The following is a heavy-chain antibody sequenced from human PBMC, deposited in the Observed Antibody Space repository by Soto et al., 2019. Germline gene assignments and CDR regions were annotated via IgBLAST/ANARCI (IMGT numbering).Heavy chain of an antibody. V-gene: IGHV4-59*01. CDR3: ARHSSSGWLRAFDY. Sequence: SETLSLTCTVSGGSISSYYWSWIRQPPGKGLEWIGYIYYSGSTNYNPSLKSRVTISVDTSKNQFSLKLSSVTAADTAEYYCARHSSSGWLRAFDYWGQGTLVTVSS. CDR1: GGSISSYY. CDR2: IYYSGST. J-gene: IGHJ4*02. D-gene: IGHD6-19*01.